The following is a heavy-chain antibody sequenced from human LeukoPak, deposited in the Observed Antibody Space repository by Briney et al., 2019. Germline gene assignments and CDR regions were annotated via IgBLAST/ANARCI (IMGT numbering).Heavy chain of an antibody. V-gene: IGHV3-23*01. Sequence: PGGSLRLSCAASGFTFSSYAMSWVRQAPGKGLEWVSIISGSSDNTYYADSVKGRFAISRDNSKNTLYLQMNSLRAEDTAVYYCARAGTMIVGDAFDIWGQGTMVTVSS. D-gene: IGHD3-22*01. CDR3: ARAGTMIVGDAFDI. CDR1: GFTFSSYA. CDR2: ISGSSDNT. J-gene: IGHJ3*02.